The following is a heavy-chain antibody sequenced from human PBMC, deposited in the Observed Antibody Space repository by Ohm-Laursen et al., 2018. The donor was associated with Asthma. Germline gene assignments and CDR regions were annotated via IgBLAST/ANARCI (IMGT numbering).Heavy chain of an antibody. D-gene: IGHD2-15*01. V-gene: IGHV2-5*02. CDR3: AHHSCSGGSCYSAFDF. CDR1: GFSLSTSGAG. CDR2: IYWDDDK. Sequence: PTQTLTLTCTFSGFSLSTSGAGVGWVRQPPGKALEWLALIYWDDDKRYSPSLESRLTITKDTSKNQVVLSMTNMDPVDTATYYCAHHSCSGGSCYSAFDFWGQGTLVTVSS. J-gene: IGHJ4*02.